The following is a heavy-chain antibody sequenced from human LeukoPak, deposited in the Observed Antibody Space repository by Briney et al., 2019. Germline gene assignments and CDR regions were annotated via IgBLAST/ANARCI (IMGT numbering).Heavy chain of an antibody. J-gene: IGHJ4*02. CDR2: ISSGRTE. Sequence: PGGSLRLSCVASGFTFSMHSLNWVRQTPGKGREGVSYISSGRTEFYADSVKGRFTISRDNAKNSLYLQMNSLRVEDTAVYYCAREPSSGSVSSWYPLDYWGQGTLVTVSS. V-gene: IGHV3-48*01. D-gene: IGHD6-13*01. CDR1: GFTFSMHS. CDR3: AREPSSGSVSSWYPLDY.